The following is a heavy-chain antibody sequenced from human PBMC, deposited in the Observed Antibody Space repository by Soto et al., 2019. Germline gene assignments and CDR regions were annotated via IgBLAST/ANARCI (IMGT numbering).Heavy chain of an antibody. D-gene: IGHD3-16*01. CDR3: ARGETYLGG. J-gene: IGHJ6*02. V-gene: IGHV1-69*01. CDR2: IIPIFSSR. CDR1: RDTFNKYA. Sequence: QVHLVQSGAEVKKPGSSVKVSCKTSRDTFNKYAFNWVRQAPGQGLEWMGWIIPIFSSRNYAEKFQGRVTITADDSTSTAYMELRSLRFEDTAVYYCARGETYLGGWGQGTTVNVSS.